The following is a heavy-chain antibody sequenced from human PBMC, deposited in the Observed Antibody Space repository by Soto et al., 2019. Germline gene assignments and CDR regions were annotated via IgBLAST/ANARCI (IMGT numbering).Heavy chain of an antibody. D-gene: IGHD3-10*01. CDR3: ARDSPGLLWFGEPPYYYYYGTDV. J-gene: IGHJ6*02. CDR1: GFTFSDYY. Sequence: QVQLVESGGGLVKPGGSLRLSCAASGFTFSDYYMSWIRQAPGKGLEWVSYISSSSSYTNYADSVKGRFTISRDNAKNSLYLQMNSLRAEDTAVYYCARDSPGLLWFGEPPYYYYYGTDVWGQGTTVTVSS. CDR2: ISSSSSYT. V-gene: IGHV3-11*05.